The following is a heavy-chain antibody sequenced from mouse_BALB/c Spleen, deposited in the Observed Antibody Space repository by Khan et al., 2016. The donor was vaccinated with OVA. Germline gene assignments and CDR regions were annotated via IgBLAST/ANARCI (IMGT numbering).Heavy chain of an antibody. CDR3: ARSYFGNYEFAY. CDR2: IFPGTDTT. Sequence: QVQLQQSGAELVKPGASVKLSCKTSGYTFTSYWIQWVKQRPGQGLGWIGQIFPGTDTTYYNENFKGKATLTVDTSSNTAYMQFSSLPSEDSAVYFCARSYFGNYEFAYWHQGTLVTVSP. D-gene: IGHD2-1*01. V-gene: IGHV1S132*01. J-gene: IGHJ3*01. CDR1: GYTFTSYW.